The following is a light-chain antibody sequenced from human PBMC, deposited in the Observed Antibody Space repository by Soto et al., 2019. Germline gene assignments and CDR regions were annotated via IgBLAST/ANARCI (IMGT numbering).Light chain of an antibody. V-gene: IGKV3-20*01. J-gene: IGKJ4*01. CDR3: QHYRTS. CDR1: QGVSSGY. CDR2: GAS. Sequence: EIGLTQSPGTLSLSPGERATLSCRASQGVSSGYLAWYQQKPGQPPRLLIYGASSRATGIPDRFSGSGSGTAFTLTITRLEPEDFAVYYCQHYRTSFGGGTKVEIK.